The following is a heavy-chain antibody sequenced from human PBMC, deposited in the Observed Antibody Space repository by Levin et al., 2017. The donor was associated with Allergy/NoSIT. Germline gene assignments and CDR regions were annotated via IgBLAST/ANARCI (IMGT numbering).Heavy chain of an antibody. J-gene: IGHJ4*02. CDR2: ISGSGGST. Sequence: GGSLRLSCAASGFTFSSYAMSWVRQAPGKGLEWVSAISGSGGSTYYADSVKGRFTISRDNSKNTLYLQMNSLRAEDTAVYYCAKDVRHTDFVQHYYDSSVPSVGFDYWGQGTLVTVSS. V-gene: IGHV3-23*01. D-gene: IGHD3-22*01. CDR1: GFTFSSYA. CDR3: AKDVRHTDFVQHYYDSSVPSVGFDY.